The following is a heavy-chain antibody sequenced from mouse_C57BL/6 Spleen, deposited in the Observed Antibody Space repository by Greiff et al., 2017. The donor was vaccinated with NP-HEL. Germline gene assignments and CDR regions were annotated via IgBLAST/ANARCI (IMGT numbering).Heavy chain of an antibody. D-gene: IGHD2-1*01. J-gene: IGHJ4*01. V-gene: IGHV1-42*01. CDR2: INPSTGGT. CDR1: GYSFTGYY. CDR3: ARGDGNYEGAMDY. Sequence: VQLQQSGPELVKPGASVKISCKASGYSFTGYYMNWVKQSPEKSLEWIGEINPSTGGTTYNQKFKAKATLTVDKSSSTAYMQLKSLTSEDSAVYYCARGDGNYEGAMDYWGQGTSVTVSS.